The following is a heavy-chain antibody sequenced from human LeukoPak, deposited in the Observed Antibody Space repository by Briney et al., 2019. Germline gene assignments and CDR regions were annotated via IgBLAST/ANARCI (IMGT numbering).Heavy chain of an antibody. Sequence: TGGSLRLSCAASGFPFSSYSMTWVRQAPGKGLEWVANIKPDGTTKSYVDSVKGRFTISRGNALNSLYLQMNSLRAEDTAIYYCARSIPYGTTWYGRSDYWGQGTLVTVSS. D-gene: IGHD6-13*01. CDR1: GFPFSSYS. CDR2: IKPDGTTK. J-gene: IGHJ4*02. CDR3: ARSIPYGTTWYGRSDY. V-gene: IGHV3-7*03.